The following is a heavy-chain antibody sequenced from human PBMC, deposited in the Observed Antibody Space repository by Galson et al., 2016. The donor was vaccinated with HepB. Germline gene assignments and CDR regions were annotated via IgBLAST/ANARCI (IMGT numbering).Heavy chain of an antibody. CDR1: GASISSANW. J-gene: IGHJ6*02. CDR2: GFHSGIT. Sequence: SETLSLTCDVSGASISSANWWSWVRQPPGKGLEWIGEGFHSGITNYSPSLKNRVTISVDKSKNQFSLQLSSVTAADTAMYYCARDKYSAWLRGMEVWGQGTTVTVSS. V-gene: IGHV4-4*02. D-gene: IGHD3-22*01. CDR3: ARDKYSAWLRGMEV.